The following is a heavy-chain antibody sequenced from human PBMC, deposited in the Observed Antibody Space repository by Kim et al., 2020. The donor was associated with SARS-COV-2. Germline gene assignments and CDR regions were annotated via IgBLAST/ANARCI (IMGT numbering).Heavy chain of an antibody. Sequence: QKFQGRVTMTRDTSISTAYMELSRLRSDDTAVYYCAGDRSGPPPSAGMDVWGQGTTVTVSS. J-gene: IGHJ6*02. D-gene: IGHD6-19*01. V-gene: IGHV1-2*02. CDR3: AGDRSGPPPSAGMDV.